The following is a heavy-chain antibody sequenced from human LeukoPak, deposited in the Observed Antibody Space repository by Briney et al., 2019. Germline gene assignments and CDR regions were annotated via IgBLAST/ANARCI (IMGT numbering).Heavy chain of an antibody. CDR1: GFTFSNYW. V-gene: IGHV3-21*01. J-gene: IGHJ3*02. CDR2: ISTSSIYI. CDR3: ARGQDTVITSRDAFDI. Sequence: PGGSLRLSCAASGFTFSNYWMHWVRQAPGKGLEWVSSISTSSIYIYYADSVKGRFTISRDNAKNSLYLQMNSLRAEDTAVYYCARGQDTVITSRDAFDIWGQGTMVTVSS. D-gene: IGHD4-23*01.